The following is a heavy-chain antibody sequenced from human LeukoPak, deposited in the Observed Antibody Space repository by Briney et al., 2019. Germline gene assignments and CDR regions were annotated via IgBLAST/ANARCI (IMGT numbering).Heavy chain of an antibody. D-gene: IGHD6-19*01. Sequence: PGGSLRLSCAASGFTFSSYSMNWVRQAPGKGLEWVSSISSSSSYIYYADPVKGRFTISRDNAKNSLYLQMNSLRAEDTAVYYCARDGGPVAGNYWGQGTLVTVSS. CDR3: ARDGGPVAGNY. CDR2: ISSSSSYI. J-gene: IGHJ4*02. CDR1: GFTFSSYS. V-gene: IGHV3-21*01.